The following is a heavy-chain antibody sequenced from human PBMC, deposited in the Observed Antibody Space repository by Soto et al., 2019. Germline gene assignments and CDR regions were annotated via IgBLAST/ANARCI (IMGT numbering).Heavy chain of an antibody. CDR2: FYYSQST. Sequence: SETLSLTCTVSGGSLTSHSYYWGWIRQPPGKGLEWIGSFYYSQSTYFNPSLKSRVTIAVETSKNQYSLKLSAVTAADTAVYYCARRSTVIYDYWGQGILVTVSS. D-gene: IGHD4-17*01. CDR1: GGSLTSHSYY. J-gene: IGHJ4*02. V-gene: IGHV4-39*01. CDR3: ARRSTVIYDY.